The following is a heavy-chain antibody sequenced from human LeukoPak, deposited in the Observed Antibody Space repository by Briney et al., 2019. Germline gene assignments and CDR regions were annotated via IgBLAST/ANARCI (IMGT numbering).Heavy chain of an antibody. CDR1: GFSFSGHW. V-gene: IGHV3-23*01. CDR3: AKDGGLWVSAHWGDS. D-gene: IGHD7-27*01. CDR2: ITTSDGNT. J-gene: IGHJ4*02. Sequence: GGSLRLSCTASGFSFSGHWTHWARQLPGKGLEWVSTITTSDGNTYYADSVKGRFTVSRDNSKNTLFLQMNSLRAEHTAVYYCAKDGGLWVSAHWGDSWGRGTLVTVSS.